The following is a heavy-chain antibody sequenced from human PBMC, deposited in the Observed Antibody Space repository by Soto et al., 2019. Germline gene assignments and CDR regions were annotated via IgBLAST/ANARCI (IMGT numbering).Heavy chain of an antibody. CDR3: ARVGVRGSDYYYYGMDV. V-gene: IGHV1-69*13. CDR2: IIPIFGTA. CDR1: GGTFSSYA. J-gene: IGHJ6*02. D-gene: IGHD3-16*01. Sequence: SVKVSCKASGGTFSSYAISWVRQAPGQGLEWMGGIIPIFGTANYAQKFQGRVTITADESTSTAYMELSSLRSEDTAVYYCARVGVRGSDYYYYGMDVWGQGTTVTVSS.